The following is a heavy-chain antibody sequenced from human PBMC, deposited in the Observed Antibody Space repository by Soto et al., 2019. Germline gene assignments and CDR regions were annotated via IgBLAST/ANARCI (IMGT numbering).Heavy chain of an antibody. J-gene: IGHJ4*02. CDR3: VRGFCGFDS. Sequence: GGSLRLSCAISGFTFSDHYMDWVRQVPGKGLEWVGRSRNKPNRYTTEYAASVKGRFTISRDDSKSSLILQMNSLRTEDTAVYYCVRGFCGFDSWGRGTLVTVSS. CDR2: SRNKPNRYTT. CDR1: GFTFSDHY. D-gene: IGHD3-3*01. V-gene: IGHV3-72*01.